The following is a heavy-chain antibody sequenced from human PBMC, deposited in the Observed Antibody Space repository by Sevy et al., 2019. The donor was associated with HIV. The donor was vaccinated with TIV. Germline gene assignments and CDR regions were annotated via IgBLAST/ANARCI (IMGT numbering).Heavy chain of an antibody. CDR3: AKAGGGWNYFDY. V-gene: IGHV3-23*01. D-gene: IGHD6-19*01. CDR1: GFTFDNYA. CDR2: LDNSGDNT. J-gene: IGHJ4*02. Sequence: GESLKISCAASGFTFDNYAMTWVRQTPGKGLEWVSTLDNSGDNTDNADSVKGRFTISRDNSKNTLYLQMDSLRAEDTAIYYCAKAGGGWNYFDYSGQGTLVTVSS.